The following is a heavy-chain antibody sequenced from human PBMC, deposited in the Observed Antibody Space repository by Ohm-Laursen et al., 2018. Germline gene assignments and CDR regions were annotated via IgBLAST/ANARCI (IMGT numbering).Heavy chain of an antibody. Sequence: SLRLSCAASGFTFTNYGMHWARQAPGKGLEWVAVISYDGSNTYYEDSVKGRFTVSRDNSKNTVYLQMNRLRVEDTAVYYCARTFRDYYYYGMDVWGQGTTVTVSS. CDR1: GFTFTNYG. CDR3: ARTFRDYYYYGMDV. V-gene: IGHV3-30*03. J-gene: IGHJ6*02. CDR2: ISYDGSNT. D-gene: IGHD3-10*01.